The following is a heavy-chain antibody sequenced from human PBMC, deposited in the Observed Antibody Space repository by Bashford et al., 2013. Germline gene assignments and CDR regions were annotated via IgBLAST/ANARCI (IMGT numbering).Heavy chain of an antibody. J-gene: IGHJ6*02. V-gene: IGHV3-30*04. CDR3: AREAIVVVPASRITYYYGMDV. D-gene: IGHD2-2*01. Sequence: GGSLRLSCAASGFTFSSYAMHWVRQAPGKGLEWVAVISYDGSNKYYADSVKGRFTISRDNAKNSLYLQMNSLRAEDTAVYYCAREAIVVVPASRITYYYGMDVWGQGTTVTVSS. CDR2: ISYDGSNK. CDR1: GFTFSSYA.